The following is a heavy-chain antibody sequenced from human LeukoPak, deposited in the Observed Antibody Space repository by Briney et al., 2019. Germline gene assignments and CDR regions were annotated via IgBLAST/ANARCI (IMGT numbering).Heavy chain of an antibody. CDR1: GYTFTDYY. CDR3: ARDGGVAVYDAFDI. V-gene: IGHV1-2*02. CDR2: IKPDSGDT. D-gene: IGHD6-19*01. Sequence: ASVSLSCKASGYTFTDYYMHWVRQAPGQGLEWMGWIKPDSGDTHYVQKFQCKVTMTRDTSISAAYMELSRLRSDDTAVYYCARDGGVAVYDAFDIWGQGTTATASS. J-gene: IGHJ3*02.